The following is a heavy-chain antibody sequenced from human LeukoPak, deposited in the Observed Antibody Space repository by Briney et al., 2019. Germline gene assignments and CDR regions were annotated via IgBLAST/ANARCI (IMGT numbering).Heavy chain of an antibody. D-gene: IGHD2-15*01. CDR1: GFTFSSYA. V-gene: IGHV3-64*01. Sequence: PGGSLRLSCAASGFTFSSYAMHWVRQAPGKGLEYVSAISSNGGSTYYANSVKGRFTISRDNSKNTLYLQMGSLRAEDMAVYYCARGRKAGGRGYCSGGSCYSGSYYYYMDVWGKGTTVTVSS. CDR2: ISSNGGST. CDR3: ARGRKAGGRGYCSGGSCYSGSYYYYMDV. J-gene: IGHJ6*03.